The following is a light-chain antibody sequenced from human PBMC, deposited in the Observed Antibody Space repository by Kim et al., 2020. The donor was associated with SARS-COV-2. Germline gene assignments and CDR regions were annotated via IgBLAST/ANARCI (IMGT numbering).Light chain of an antibody. Sequence: SSELTQDPAGSVALGQTVRITCQGDSLRSYYASWYQQKPGQAPVLVIYGKNNRPSGIPDRFSDSSSGNTASLTITGAQAEDEADYYCNSRDSSGNLVVFGGGTQLNVL. V-gene: IGLV3-19*01. CDR3: NSRDSSGNLVV. CDR2: GKN. J-gene: IGLJ2*01. CDR1: SLRSYY.